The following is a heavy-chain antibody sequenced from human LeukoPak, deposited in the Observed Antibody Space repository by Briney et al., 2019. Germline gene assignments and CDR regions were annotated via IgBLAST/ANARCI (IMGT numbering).Heavy chain of an antibody. D-gene: IGHD6-13*01. CDR1: GFTFSDYY. CDR2: ISSSSSYT. V-gene: IGHV3-11*06. J-gene: IGHJ4*02. Sequence: GGSLRLSCAASGFTFSDYYMSWIRQAPGKGLEWVSYISSSSSYTNYADSVKGRFTISRDNAKNSLYLQMNSLRAEDTAVYYCARHLNSSSWLVYSDYWGQGTLVTVSS. CDR3: ARHLNSSSWLVYSDY.